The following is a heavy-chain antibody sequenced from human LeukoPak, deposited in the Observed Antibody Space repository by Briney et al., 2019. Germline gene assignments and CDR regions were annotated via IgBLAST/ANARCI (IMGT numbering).Heavy chain of an antibody. CDR1: GGSFSGYY. CDR3: ARETAIFGVVTRNFDY. D-gene: IGHD3-3*01. Sequence: SETLSLTCAVYGGSFSGYYWSWIRQPPGKGLEWIGEINHSGSTNYNPSLKSRVTISVDTSKNQFSLKLSSVTAADTAVYYCARETAIFGVVTRNFDYWGQGTLVTVSS. J-gene: IGHJ4*02. V-gene: IGHV4-34*01. CDR2: INHSGST.